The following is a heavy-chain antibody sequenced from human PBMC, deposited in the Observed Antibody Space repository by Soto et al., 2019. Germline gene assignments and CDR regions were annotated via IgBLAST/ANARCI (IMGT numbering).Heavy chain of an antibody. Sequence: SVKVSCKASGGTFSSYAISWVRQAPGQGLEWMGGIIPIFGTANYAQKFQGRVTITADESTSTAYMELSSLRSEDTAVYYCARDTRNYYDSSGSLDYWGQGTLVTVSS. CDR2: IIPIFGTA. CDR1: GGTFSSYA. CDR3: ARDTRNYYDSSGSLDY. D-gene: IGHD3-22*01. V-gene: IGHV1-69*13. J-gene: IGHJ4*02.